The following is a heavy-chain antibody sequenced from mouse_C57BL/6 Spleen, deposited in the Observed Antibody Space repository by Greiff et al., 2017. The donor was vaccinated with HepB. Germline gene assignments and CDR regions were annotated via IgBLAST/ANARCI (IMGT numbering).Heavy chain of an antibody. CDR2: SRNKANDYAT. CDR1: GFTFSDFY. V-gene: IGHV7-1*01. D-gene: IGHD2-4*01. J-gene: IGHJ4*01. CDR3: ARDFYDYDGNYARDY. Sequence: EVKLVESGGGLVQSGRSLRLSCATSGFTFSDFYMEWVRQAPGKGLEWIAASRNKANDYATEYSASVKGRFIVSRDTSQGNLYLQMNALRTEDTAIYDCARDFYDYDGNYARDYWGQGTAVAISS.